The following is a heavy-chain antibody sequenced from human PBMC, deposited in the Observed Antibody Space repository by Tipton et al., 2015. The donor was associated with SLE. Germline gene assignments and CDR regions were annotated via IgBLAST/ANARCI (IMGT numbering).Heavy chain of an antibody. D-gene: IGHD2-2*01. CDR1: GDSISRGDYY. CDR2: IHYRGAT. J-gene: IGHJ4*02. CDR3: ARRYASAYFDY. Sequence: TLSLTCIVSGDSISRGDYYWGWIRQPPGKGLEWIGSIHYRGATYFNPPLKSRVSMSVDTSKNQFSLKLSSVTAADTAVYYCARRYASAYFDYWGQGTLVTVSS. V-gene: IGHV4-39*01.